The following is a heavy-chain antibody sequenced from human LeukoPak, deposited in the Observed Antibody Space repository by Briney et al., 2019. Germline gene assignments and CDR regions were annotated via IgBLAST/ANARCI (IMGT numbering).Heavy chain of an antibody. J-gene: IGHJ3*02. CDR1: GFTFSSYS. D-gene: IGHD1-26*01. Sequence: TGGSLRLSCAASGFTFSSYSMNWVRQAPGKGLEWVSYISSSSSTIYYADSVKGRFTISRDNAKNSLYLQMNSLRAEDTAVYYCARGKCIVGATSNNDAFDIWAKGQWSSSLQ. CDR2: ISSSSSTI. CDR3: ARGKCIVGATSNNDAFDI. V-gene: IGHV3-48*01.